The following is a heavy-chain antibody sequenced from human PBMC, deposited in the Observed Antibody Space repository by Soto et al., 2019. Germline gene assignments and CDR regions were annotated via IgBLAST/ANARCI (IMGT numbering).Heavy chain of an antibody. CDR2: ITDTGGDT. V-gene: IGHV3-23*01. CDR1: GFTFGSRA. Sequence: GGSLRLSCVASGFTFGSRAMSWVRQAPGEGLEWVSSITDTGGDTKCADSVRGRFTISRDNSKNTLYLQMSSLRAEDSAVYYCARGSGVSYPESRIFDFWGRGTLVTVSS. D-gene: IGHD3-10*01. J-gene: IGHJ4*02. CDR3: ARGSGVSYPESRIFDF.